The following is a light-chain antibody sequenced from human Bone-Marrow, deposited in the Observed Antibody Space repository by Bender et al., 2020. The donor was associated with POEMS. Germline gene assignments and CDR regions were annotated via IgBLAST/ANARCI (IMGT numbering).Light chain of an antibody. CDR1: RSNIGSNT. CDR2: SSD. CDR3: AAWDDSLSGMV. V-gene: IGLV1-44*01. Sequence: QSVLTQPPSASGTPGQRVTISCSGSRSNIGSNTVIWYQQFPGSAPKLLIYSSDLRASGVPDRFSAFKSGTSASLAIGGLQSGDEADYYCAAWDDSLSGMVFGGGTKVTVL. J-gene: IGLJ3*02.